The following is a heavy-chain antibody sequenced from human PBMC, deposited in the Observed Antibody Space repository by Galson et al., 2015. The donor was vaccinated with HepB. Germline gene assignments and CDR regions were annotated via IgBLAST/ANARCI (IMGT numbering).Heavy chain of an antibody. J-gene: IGHJ6*02. Sequence: SLRLSCAASGFTVSSNYMSWVRQAPGKGLEWVSVIYSGGSTYYADSVKGRFTISRDNSKNTLYLQMNSLRAEDTAVYYCARDLMAKESGYYYYYGMDVWGQGTTVTVSS. CDR1: GFTVSSNY. CDR2: IYSGGST. CDR3: ARDLMAKESGYYYYYGMDV. V-gene: IGHV3-53*01. D-gene: IGHD1-1*01.